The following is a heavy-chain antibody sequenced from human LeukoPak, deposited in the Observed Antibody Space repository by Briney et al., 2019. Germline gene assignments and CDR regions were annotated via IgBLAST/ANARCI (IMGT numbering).Heavy chain of an antibody. CDR3: AKDGTSYYYIYY. CDR1: GFTFNNYG. V-gene: IGHV3-30*02. CDR2: IRYDGSNT. J-gene: IGHJ4*02. D-gene: IGHD2/OR15-2a*01. Sequence: GGSLRLSCAASGFTFNNYGMHWVRQAPGKGLEWLAFIRYDGSNTYYADSVKGRFTVSRDDSKNTLYLQMNSLRGDDTAVYYCAKDGTSYYYIYYWGQGTLLTVSS.